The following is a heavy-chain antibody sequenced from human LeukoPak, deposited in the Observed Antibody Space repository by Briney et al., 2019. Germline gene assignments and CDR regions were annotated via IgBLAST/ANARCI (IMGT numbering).Heavy chain of an antibody. CDR3: ARRDSSGWYFDY. CDR1: GGSITGYY. J-gene: IGHJ4*02. Sequence: PSETLSLTCTVSGGSITGYYWNWIRQSAGKGLEWIGRIYTTESTNYNPSLKSRVTMSVDTSNNQFSLKLSSVTAADTAVYYCARRDSSGWYFDYWGQGRLVTVSS. D-gene: IGHD6-19*01. V-gene: IGHV4-4*07. CDR2: IYTTEST.